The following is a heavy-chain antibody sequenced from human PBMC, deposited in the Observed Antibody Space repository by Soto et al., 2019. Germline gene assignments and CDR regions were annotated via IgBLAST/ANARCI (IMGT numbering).Heavy chain of an antibody. CDR3: AREGIVVVPAAIRGYYYYYGMDV. D-gene: IGHD2-2*02. V-gene: IGHV1-18*01. J-gene: IGHJ6*02. Sequence: ASVKVSCKASGYTFTSYGISWVRQAPGQGLEWMGWISAYNGNTNYAQKLQGRVTMTTDTSTSTAYMELRSLRSDDTAVYYCAREGIVVVPAAIRGYYYYYGMDVWGQGTTVTVSS. CDR2: ISAYNGNT. CDR1: GYTFTSYG.